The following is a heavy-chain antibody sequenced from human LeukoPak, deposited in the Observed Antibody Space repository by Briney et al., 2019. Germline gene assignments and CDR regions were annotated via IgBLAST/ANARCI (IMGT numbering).Heavy chain of an antibody. J-gene: IGHJ6*03. V-gene: IGHV3-7*01. CDR1: GFTFSSYW. Sequence: GGSLRLSCAASGFTFSSYWMSWVRQAPGKGLEWVANIKQDGSEKYYVDSVKGRFTISRDNSKNTLYLQMNSLRAEDTAVYYCARVLAAPRYYYYMDVWGKGTTVTVSS. CDR2: IKQDGSEK. CDR3: ARVLAAPRYYYYMDV. D-gene: IGHD6-13*01.